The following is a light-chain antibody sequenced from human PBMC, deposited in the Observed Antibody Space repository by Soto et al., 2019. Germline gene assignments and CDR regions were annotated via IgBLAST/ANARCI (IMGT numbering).Light chain of an antibody. J-gene: IGKJ1*01. CDR2: AAS. V-gene: IGKV1-39*01. CDR3: QRYNSAPWT. CDR1: QTIMTY. Sequence: DIQMTQSPSSLSASVGDEVTITCRASQTIMTYLNWYQLKPGKPPRLLIYAASSLQSGVPSRFSGSGSGTDFTLTITGLQPEDVATYYCQRYNSAPWTFGQGTKVDIK.